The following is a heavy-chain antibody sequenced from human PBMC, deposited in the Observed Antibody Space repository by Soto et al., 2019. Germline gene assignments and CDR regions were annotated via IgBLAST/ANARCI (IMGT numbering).Heavy chain of an antibody. CDR3: ARSRNSDYVPQY. CDR2: IYYSGTT. CDR1: GGSISSGDYY. D-gene: IGHD4-4*01. V-gene: IGHV4-30-4*01. Sequence: QVQLQESGPGLVKPSQTLSLTCTVSGGSISSGDYYWSWIRQPPGKGLEWIGYIYYSGTTYYNPSLKSRVTISVDTSKKQFSLKLSSVTAADTAVYYCARSRNSDYVPQYWGQGTLVTVSS. J-gene: IGHJ4*02.